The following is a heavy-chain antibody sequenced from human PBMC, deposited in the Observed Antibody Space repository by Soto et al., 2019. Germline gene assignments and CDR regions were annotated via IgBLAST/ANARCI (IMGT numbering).Heavy chain of an antibody. CDR3: AREKVGTTFFDN. D-gene: IGHD1-1*01. CDR1: GFAISRGYY. CDR2: IYPSVSS. J-gene: IGHJ4*02. Sequence: SETLSLTCSVSGFAISRGYYWSWVRQPPGKGLEWIGSIYPSVSSYHNPSLATRLRLSIDTSKNQFTLNLTSVTAAATALYFCAREKVGTTFFDNWGQGIQVTVSS. V-gene: IGHV4-38-2*02.